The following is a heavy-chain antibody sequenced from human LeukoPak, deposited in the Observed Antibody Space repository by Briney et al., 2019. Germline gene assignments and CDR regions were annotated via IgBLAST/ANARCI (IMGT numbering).Heavy chain of an antibody. D-gene: IGHD3-22*01. CDR3: ARDYDSYFDY. J-gene: IGHJ4*02. CDR1: GGTFSSHA. V-gene: IGHV1-69*13. CDR2: IIPIFGTA. Sequence: GASVTVSCTDSGGTFSSHAMSWVRQAPGQGLEWMGGIIPIFGTANYAQKFQGRVTITADESTSTAYMELSSLRSEDTAVYYCARDYDSYFDYWGQGTLVTVSS.